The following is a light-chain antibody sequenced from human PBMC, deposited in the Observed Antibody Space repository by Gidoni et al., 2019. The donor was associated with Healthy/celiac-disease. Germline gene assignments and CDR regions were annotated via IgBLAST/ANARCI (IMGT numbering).Light chain of an antibody. CDR1: SSDVGGYNY. Sequence: QSALTQPASVSGSPGQSITISCTGTSSDVGGYNYVSWYQQHPGKAPKLMIYDVSHRPSGVSNRFSGSKSGNTASLTISGLQAEDEADYYCSSYTSSSTLDFGTGTKGTVL. CDR3: SSYTSSSTLD. CDR2: DVS. V-gene: IGLV2-14*03. J-gene: IGLJ1*01.